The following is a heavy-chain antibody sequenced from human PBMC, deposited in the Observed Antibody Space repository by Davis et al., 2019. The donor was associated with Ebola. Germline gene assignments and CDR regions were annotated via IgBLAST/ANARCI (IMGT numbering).Heavy chain of an antibody. CDR3: ARSVTGDRNYYMDV. D-gene: IGHD7-27*01. CDR2: TYYRSKWYY. Sequence: HSQTLSLTCAISGDSVSGNGVAWNWIRQSPSRGLEWLGRTYYRSKWYYNYAVSVESRLTINPDTSKNQFSLQLNSVTPEDTAVYYCARSVTGDRNYYMDVWGKGTTVTVAS. J-gene: IGHJ6*03. V-gene: IGHV6-1*01. CDR1: GDSVSGNGVA.